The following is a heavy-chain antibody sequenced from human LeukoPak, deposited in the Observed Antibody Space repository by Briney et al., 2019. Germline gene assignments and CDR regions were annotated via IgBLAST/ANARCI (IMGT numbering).Heavy chain of an antibody. J-gene: IGHJ5*02. V-gene: IGHV4-39*06. CDR1: GGSISSSSYY. D-gene: IGHD3-3*01. CDR3: ARDRRSSITIFGSPWFDP. CDR2: IYYSGST. Sequence: NPSETLSLTCTVSGGSISSSSYYWGWIRQPPGKGLDWIGSIYYSGSTYYNPSLKSRVTISVDTAKNQFPIKLSSVTAADTAVYYCARDRRSSITIFGSPWFDPWGQGSLVTVSS.